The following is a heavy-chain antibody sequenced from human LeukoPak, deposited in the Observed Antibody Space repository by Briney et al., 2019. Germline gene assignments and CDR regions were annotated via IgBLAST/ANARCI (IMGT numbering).Heavy chain of an antibody. CDR1: GYRFTSYW. CDR3: ARQQDSSGYYYDAFDI. Sequence: GESLKISFKGSGYRFTSYWIGWVRQMPGKGLEWMWIIYPGDSDTRYSPSFQGQVTISADKSISTAYLQWSSLKASDTAMYYCARQQDSSGYYYDAFDIWGQGTMVTVSS. CDR2: IYPGDSDT. V-gene: IGHV5-51*01. D-gene: IGHD3-22*01. J-gene: IGHJ3*02.